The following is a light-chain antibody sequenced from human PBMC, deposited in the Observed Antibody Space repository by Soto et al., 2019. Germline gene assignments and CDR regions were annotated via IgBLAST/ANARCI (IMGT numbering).Light chain of an antibody. CDR3: QQSYSSPPIT. CDR1: QGFXNN. Sequence: DIQMTQSPSSLSASAGDRVSIACRASQGFXNNFNWYQRKPGQAPKLLIXAASSLQSGVPSRFSGSGSETDFTLTISSLQPEDFATYYCQQSYSSPPITVGQGTRLEI. CDR2: AAS. V-gene: IGKV1-39*01. J-gene: IGKJ5*01.